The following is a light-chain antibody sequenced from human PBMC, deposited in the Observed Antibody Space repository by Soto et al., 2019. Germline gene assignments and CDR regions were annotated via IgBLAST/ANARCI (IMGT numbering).Light chain of an antibody. Sequence: EIVMTQSPATLSVSPGERATLSCRASQSVSSNLAWYQQKPGQAPRLLIYGASTRATGIPARFSGSGSGTEFTLTISSLQSADFAVYYCQQYNNWPPVTFGQGTKVEIK. CDR2: GAS. CDR1: QSVSSN. J-gene: IGKJ1*01. CDR3: QQYNNWPPVT. V-gene: IGKV3-15*01.